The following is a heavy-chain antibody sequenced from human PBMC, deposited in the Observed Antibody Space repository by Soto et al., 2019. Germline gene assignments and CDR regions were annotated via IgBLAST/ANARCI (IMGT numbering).Heavy chain of an antibody. CDR2: ICGIGGST. CDR1: GFTFSSYA. CDR3: ASDSSCPRDFDY. V-gene: IGHV3-23*01. D-gene: IGHD6-19*01. Sequence: EVQLLESGGGLVQPGGSLRLSCAASGFTFSSYAMSWVRQAPGKGLEWASAICGIGGSTYYADSVKGRFTISRDNSKNTRYLQMNSLRAEDTAVYYCASDSSCPRDFDYWGQGTLVTVSS. J-gene: IGHJ4*02.